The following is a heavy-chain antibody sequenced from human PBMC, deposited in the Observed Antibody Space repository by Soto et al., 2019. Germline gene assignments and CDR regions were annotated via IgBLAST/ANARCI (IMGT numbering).Heavy chain of an antibody. D-gene: IGHD3-22*01. Sequence: AASVKVSCKASGGTFSSYAISWVRQAPGQGLEWMGGIIPIFGTANYAQKFQGRVTITADESTSTAYMELSSLRSEDTAVYYCARYYYDSSGYYRTYYFDYWGQGTLVTVSS. J-gene: IGHJ4*02. CDR3: ARYYYDSSGYYRTYYFDY. CDR1: GGTFSSYA. CDR2: IIPIFGTA. V-gene: IGHV1-69*13.